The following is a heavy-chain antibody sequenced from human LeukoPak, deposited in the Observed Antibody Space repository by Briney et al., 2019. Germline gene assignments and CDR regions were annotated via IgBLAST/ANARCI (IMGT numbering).Heavy chain of an antibody. V-gene: IGHV1-69*05. CDR1: GGTFSSHA. J-gene: IGHJ6*03. CDR2: IFPFSGTA. CDR3: ARGLQYQLLKALGYYYMDV. D-gene: IGHD2-2*01. Sequence: SVKVSCKASGGTFSSHAIAWVRQAPGQGPEWLGGIFPFSGTANYAQKFQGRVTITTDESTSTAYMELSSLTSDDTAVYYCARGLQYQLLKALGYYYMDVWGEGTTVTVSS.